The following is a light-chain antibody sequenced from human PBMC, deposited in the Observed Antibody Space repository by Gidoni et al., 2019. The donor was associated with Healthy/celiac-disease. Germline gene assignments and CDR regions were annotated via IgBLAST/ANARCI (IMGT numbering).Light chain of an antibody. Sequence: DIQMTQSPSSLSASVRDRVTITCQASPDISNYLNWYQQKPGKAPKLLIYDASNLETGVPSRFSGSGSETDFTFTISSLQPEDIATYYCQQYDNLPLTFGGGTKVEIK. CDR3: QQYDNLPLT. V-gene: IGKV1-33*01. J-gene: IGKJ4*01. CDR2: DAS. CDR1: PDISNY.